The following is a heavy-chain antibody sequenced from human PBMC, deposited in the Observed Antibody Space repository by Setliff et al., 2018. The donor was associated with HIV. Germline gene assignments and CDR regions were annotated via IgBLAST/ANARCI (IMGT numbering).Heavy chain of an antibody. J-gene: IGHJ5*01. Sequence: PSETLSLTCTVSGDSIDGHYWTWIRQPPGKGLEWLGYIYTSGDANYNSSLRRRLTMSIDTVKSVFFLKLTSVTAADTAVYYCARGYSSSWYDSWGQGTLVTVSS. D-gene: IGHD6-13*01. CDR3: ARGYSSSWYDS. CDR1: GDSIDGHY. CDR2: IYTSGDA. V-gene: IGHV4-4*08.